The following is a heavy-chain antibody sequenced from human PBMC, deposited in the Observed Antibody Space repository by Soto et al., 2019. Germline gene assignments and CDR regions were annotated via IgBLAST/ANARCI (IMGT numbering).Heavy chain of an antibody. V-gene: IGHV3-53*02. D-gene: IGHD6-13*01. CDR1: GFTVDNNY. J-gene: IGHJ4*02. CDR3: ASAGTSSSWNYFNY. CDR2: IYPGYST. Sequence: EVQLVETGGGLIQPGGSLRLSCAASGFTVDNNYMSWVRQAPGKGLEWVSIIYPGYSTYYADSVKGRFTISRDNSKNTLYLQMNSLRAEDTAVYYCASAGTSSSWNYFNYWGQGTLVTVSS.